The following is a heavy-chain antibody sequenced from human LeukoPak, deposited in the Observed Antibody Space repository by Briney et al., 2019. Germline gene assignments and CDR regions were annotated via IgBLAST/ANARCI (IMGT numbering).Heavy chain of an antibody. Sequence: ASVKVSCKASGYTFTGYYMHWVRQAPGQGLEWMGIINPSGGSTSYAQKFQGRVTMTRGTSTSTVYMELSSLRSEDTAVYYCARERIELWFGELTPLDYWGQGTLVAVSS. CDR2: INPSGGST. D-gene: IGHD3-10*01. V-gene: IGHV1-46*01. J-gene: IGHJ4*02. CDR1: GYTFTGYY. CDR3: ARERIELWFGELTPLDY.